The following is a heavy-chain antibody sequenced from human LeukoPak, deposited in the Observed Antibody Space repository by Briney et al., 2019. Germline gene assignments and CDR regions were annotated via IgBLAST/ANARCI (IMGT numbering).Heavy chain of an antibody. J-gene: IGHJ3*02. V-gene: IGHV4-34*01. CDR2: INHIGST. Sequence: SETLSLTCAVYGGSFSGYYWSWIRQPPGKGLEWIGEINHIGSTNYNPSLKSRVTISVDTSKNQFSLKLSSVTAAHTAVYYCARGLYCSGGSCYSAFDIWGQGTMVTVSS. CDR1: GGSFSGYY. CDR3: ARGLYCSGGSCYSAFDI. D-gene: IGHD2-15*01.